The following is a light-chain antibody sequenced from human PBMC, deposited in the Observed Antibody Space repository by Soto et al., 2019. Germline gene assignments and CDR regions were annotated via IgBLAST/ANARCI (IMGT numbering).Light chain of an antibody. CDR3: HQYCSSWT. CDR2: CAS. V-gene: IGKV3-20*01. Sequence: EIVLTQSPGTLSLSPGERTTLSCRASQSVSSSYLAWYQQKPGQAPMLLLYCASSRATGIPDRFSGSGSGTYFTLTISRLEPEDFAVYYCHQYCSSWTFGQGTKVDI. CDR1: QSVSSSY. J-gene: IGKJ1*01.